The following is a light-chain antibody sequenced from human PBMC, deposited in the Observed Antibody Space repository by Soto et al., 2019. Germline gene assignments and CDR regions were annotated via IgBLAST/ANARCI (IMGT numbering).Light chain of an antibody. J-gene: IGKJ1*01. Sequence: DIQMTQSPSSLSASVGDRVTITCRVSQTISTSLSWYQQKPGKAPKFLIYDASSLQSGVPLRFSGSGSGTEFTLTIRGLQPEDFATYYCLQSFAPPWTFGQGTRVDIK. CDR2: DAS. V-gene: IGKV1-39*01. CDR1: QTISTS. CDR3: LQSFAPPWT.